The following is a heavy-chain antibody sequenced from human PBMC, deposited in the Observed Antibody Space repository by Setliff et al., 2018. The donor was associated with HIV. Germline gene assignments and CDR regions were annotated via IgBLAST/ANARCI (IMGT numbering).Heavy chain of an antibody. V-gene: IGHV4-34*12. CDR3: ARRSGWSLDY. J-gene: IGHJ4*02. D-gene: IGHD6-19*01. Sequence: SETLSLTCAVSGGSFSSGHYYRTWIRQSPGKGLEWIGEIIHSGSTNYNPSLKSRVTISVDTSKNQFSLKLSSVTAADTAVYYCARRSGWSLDYWGQGTLVTVSS. CDR2: IIHSGST. CDR1: GGSFSSGHYY.